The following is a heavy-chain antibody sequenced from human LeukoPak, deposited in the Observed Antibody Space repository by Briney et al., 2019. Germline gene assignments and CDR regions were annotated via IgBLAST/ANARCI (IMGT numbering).Heavy chain of an antibody. CDR1: GGRFRGDY. V-gene: IGHV4-34*01. CDR2: INHSGST. J-gene: IGHJ4*02. CDR3: ARVHAGYSSGWYATNFDY. D-gene: IGHD6-19*01. Sequence: SETLSLRCAVYGGRFRGDYWSWSRQPPGKGLEWIGEINHSGSTNYNPSLKSRVTISVDTSKNQFSLKLSSVTAADTAVYYCARVHAGYSSGWYATNFDYWGQGTLVTVSS.